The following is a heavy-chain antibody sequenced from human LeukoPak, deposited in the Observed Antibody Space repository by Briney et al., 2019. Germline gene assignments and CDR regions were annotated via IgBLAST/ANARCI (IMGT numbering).Heavy chain of an antibody. V-gene: IGHV4-59*08. CDR2: IYYSGS. CDR1: GGSISNYY. Sequence: SETLSLTCTVSGGSISNYYWSWIRQPPGRGLEWIGYIYYSGSNPSLKSRVTISMDTSKNQFSLKLSSVTAADTAVYYCASHTDSSSWINWFDPWGQGTLVTVSS. J-gene: IGHJ5*02. D-gene: IGHD6-13*01. CDR3: ASHTDSSSWINWFDP.